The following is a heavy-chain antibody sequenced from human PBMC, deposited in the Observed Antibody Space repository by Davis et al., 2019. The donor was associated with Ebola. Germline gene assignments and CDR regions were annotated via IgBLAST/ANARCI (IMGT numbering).Heavy chain of an antibody. V-gene: IGHV3-23*01. Sequence: GESLKISCEASGFTFSSYAMSWVRQAPGKGLEWVSAISGSGGSTYYADSVKGRFTISRDNSKNTLYLQMNSLRAEDTAVYYCAKRSMGIAVSWGQGTLVTVSS. J-gene: IGHJ5*02. D-gene: IGHD6-19*01. CDR1: GFTFSSYA. CDR2: ISGSGGST. CDR3: AKRSMGIAVS.